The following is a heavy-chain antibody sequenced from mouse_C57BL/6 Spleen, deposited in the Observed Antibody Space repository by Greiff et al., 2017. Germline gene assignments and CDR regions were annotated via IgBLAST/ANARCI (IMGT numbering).Heavy chain of an antibody. D-gene: IGHD4-1*01. V-gene: IGHV5-6*01. CDR3: ARHAGTGTYFDY. Sequence: EVMLVESGGDLVKPGGSLKLSCAASGFTFSSYGMSWVRQTPDKRLEWVATISSGGSYTYYPDSVKGRFTISRDNAKNTLYLQMSSPKSEDTAMYYCARHAGTGTYFDYWGQGTTLTVSS. CDR1: GFTFSSYG. J-gene: IGHJ2*01. CDR2: ISSGGSYT.